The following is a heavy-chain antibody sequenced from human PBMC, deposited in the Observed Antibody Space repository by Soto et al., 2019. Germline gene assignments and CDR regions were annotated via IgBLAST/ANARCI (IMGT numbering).Heavy chain of an antibody. D-gene: IGHD2-2*02. CDR2: IYYNGRT. V-gene: IGHV4-59*01. CDR3: ARGRHGYILS. CDR1: GDSISSFY. J-gene: IGHJ4*02. Sequence: SETLSLTCTVSGDSISSFYWSWIRQPPGKGLEWIGYIYYNGRTNYNPSLKSRLTISVDRSKNQFSLRLISMTPADTAVYYCARGRHGYILSWGQGTLVTVSS.